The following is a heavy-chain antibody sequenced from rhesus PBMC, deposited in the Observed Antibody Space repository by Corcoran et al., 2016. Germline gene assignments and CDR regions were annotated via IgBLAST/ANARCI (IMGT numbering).Heavy chain of an antibody. D-gene: IGHD4-29*01. V-gene: IGHV4-122*02. CDR2: ITYSGVT. J-gene: IGHJ4*01. CDR3: ARTTVAALFDY. CDR1: GYSISGYY. Sequence: QVQLQESGPGLVKPSETLSLTCAVSGYSISGYYWSWIRQAPGKGLEWIGYITYSGVTSYNPSLKSRVTISRDTSKNQFSLKLSSVTAADTAVYYCARTTVAALFDYWGQGVLVTVSS.